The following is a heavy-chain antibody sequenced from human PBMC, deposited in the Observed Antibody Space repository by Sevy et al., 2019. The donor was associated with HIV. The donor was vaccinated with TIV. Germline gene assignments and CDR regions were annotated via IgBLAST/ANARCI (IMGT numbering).Heavy chain of an antibody. CDR3: ARGAPPVDCLQFSRAFDY. V-gene: IGHV4-61*02. D-gene: IGHD2-21*02. J-gene: IGHJ4*02. CDR1: GGSISSETYD. CDR2: IYASGST. Sequence: SETLSLTCSVSGGSISSETYDWNWIRQPAGKGLEWIGRIYASGSTNYNPSLKCRVTISVDTSKTHFSLELNSVTAADTAVYYCARGAPPVDCLQFSRAFDYWGQGSLVTVSS.